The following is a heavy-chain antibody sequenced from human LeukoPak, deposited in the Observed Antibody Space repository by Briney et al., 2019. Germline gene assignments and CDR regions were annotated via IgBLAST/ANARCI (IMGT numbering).Heavy chain of an antibody. CDR1: GGSISGYY. Sequence: SGTLSLTCTVYGGSISGYYWNWIRQPAGKGLEWIGRINPSGSTNYNPSLKRRVTMSVDTSKNQFSLKLSSVTAADPAVYYCPGGWYRDGACIDYWGQGNLVTVSS. CDR2: INPSGST. V-gene: IGHV4-4*07. D-gene: IGHD6-13*01. CDR3: PGGWYRDGACIDY. J-gene: IGHJ4*02.